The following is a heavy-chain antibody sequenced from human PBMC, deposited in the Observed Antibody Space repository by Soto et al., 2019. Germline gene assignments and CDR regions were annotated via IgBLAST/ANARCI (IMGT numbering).Heavy chain of an antibody. J-gene: IGHJ3*02. CDR3: ARDQYAGYYYDSSGYYLDAFDI. CDR1: GFTFSSYG. Sequence: LRLSCAASGFTFSSYGMHWVRQAPGRGLEGVAVIWYDGSNKYYADSVKGRFTISRDNSKNTLYLQMNSLRAEDTAVYYCARDQYAGYYYDSSGYYLDAFDIWGQGTMVTVSS. D-gene: IGHD3-22*01. V-gene: IGHV3-33*01. CDR2: IWYDGSNK.